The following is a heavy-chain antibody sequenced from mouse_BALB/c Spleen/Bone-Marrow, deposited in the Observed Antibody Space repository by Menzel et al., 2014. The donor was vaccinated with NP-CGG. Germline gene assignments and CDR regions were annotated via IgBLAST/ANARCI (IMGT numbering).Heavy chain of an antibody. CDR1: GFSLTSYG. CDR3: ARDRGYYKDVGDY. Sequence: QVQLKESGPGPVAPSQSLSITCTVSGFSLTSYGVHWVRQPPGKGLEWLGVIWAGGSTNYNSALMSRLSISKDNSESQGGVKMNSLQTDDTAMYYCARDRGYYKDVGDYWGQGTTLTVSS. V-gene: IGHV2-9*02. D-gene: IGHD2-3*01. J-gene: IGHJ2*01. CDR2: IWAGGST.